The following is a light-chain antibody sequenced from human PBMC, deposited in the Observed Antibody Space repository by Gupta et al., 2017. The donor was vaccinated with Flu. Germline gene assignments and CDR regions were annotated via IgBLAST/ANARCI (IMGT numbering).Light chain of an antibody. CDR3: QQYSHRFTYS. Sequence: DIEMTQSPATLSVSPGESATLSCRASQNIGPQLAWYQQKPGQAARLLIYGASTRFTGIPARFSGGGCGTEFFPTISGLQSEDFVVYYCQQYSHRFTYSFGQGTKVEIK. CDR1: QNIGPQ. CDR2: GAS. J-gene: IGKJ2*03. V-gene: IGKV3D-15*01.